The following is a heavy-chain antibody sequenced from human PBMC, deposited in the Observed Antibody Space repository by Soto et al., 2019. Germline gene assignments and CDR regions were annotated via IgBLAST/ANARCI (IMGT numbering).Heavy chain of an antibody. V-gene: IGHV1-46*01. CDR3: ARLPPQYCSSTSCSLDV. D-gene: IGHD2-2*01. J-gene: IGHJ6*02. CDR1: GYIFTSYY. CDR2: INPSGGST. Sequence: GSSVQVSCKASGYIFTSYYMHWVRQAPGQGLEWMGIINPSGGSTSYAQKFQGRVTMTRDTSTSTVYMELSSLRSEDTAVYYCARLPPQYCSSTSCSLDVWGQGTTVTVSS.